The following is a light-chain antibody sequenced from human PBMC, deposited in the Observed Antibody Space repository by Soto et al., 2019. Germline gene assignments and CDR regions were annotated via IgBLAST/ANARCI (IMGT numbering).Light chain of an antibody. CDR3: QQFHSTPFT. Sequence: DIVLTQSPDSLALSLGERATINCKSSQSVFYSSKSKNYLAWYQQKPGQPPKLLIYWTSIRDSGVPDRFSGSGCGTDFTLTISSLQAEDVVVYYCQQFHSTPFTFGGGTKVEIK. V-gene: IGKV4-1*01. CDR1: QSVFYSSKSKNY. J-gene: IGKJ4*01. CDR2: WTS.